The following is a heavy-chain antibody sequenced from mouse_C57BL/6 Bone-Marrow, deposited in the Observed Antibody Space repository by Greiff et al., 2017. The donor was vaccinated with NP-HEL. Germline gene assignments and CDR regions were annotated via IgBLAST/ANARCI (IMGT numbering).Heavy chain of an antibody. CDR1: GYTFTDYY. CDR2: INPNNGGT. CDR3: ARSGAPPAWFAY. Sequence: VQLQQSGPELVKPGASVKISCKASGYTFTDYYMNWVKQSHGKSLEWIGDINPNNGGTSYNQKFKGKATLTVDKSSSTAYMELRSLTSEDSAVYYCARSGAPPAWFAYWGQGTLVTVSA. J-gene: IGHJ3*01. V-gene: IGHV1-26*01.